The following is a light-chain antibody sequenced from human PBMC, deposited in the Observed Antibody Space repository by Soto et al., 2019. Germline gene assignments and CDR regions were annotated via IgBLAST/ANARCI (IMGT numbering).Light chain of an antibody. CDR3: QQSYSTPYT. V-gene: IGKV1-39*01. CDR1: QSISRC. CDR2: AAS. Sequence: DIQMTQPPSSLSASVGDRVTITCRASQSISRCLNWYQQKPGKAPDLLIYAASSLQSGVPSRFSGSGSGTDFTLTISSLQPEDFATYYCQQSYSTPYTFGQGTKLEIK. J-gene: IGKJ2*01.